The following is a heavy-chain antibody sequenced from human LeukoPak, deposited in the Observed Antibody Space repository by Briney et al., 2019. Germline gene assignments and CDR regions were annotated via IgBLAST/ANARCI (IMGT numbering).Heavy chain of an antibody. CDR2: IYRGDST. J-gene: IGHJ4*02. CDR1: GFTVSSNY. V-gene: IGHV3-53*01. Sequence: PGGSLRLSCAASGFTVSSNYMSWVRQAPGKGLEWVSVIYRGDSTYYADSVKGRFTISRDNSKNTLYLQMNSLRAEDTAVYYCARGEDCTNGVCYTSFSGFDYWGQGTLVTVSS. CDR3: ARGEDCTNGVCYTSFSGFDY. D-gene: IGHD2-8*01.